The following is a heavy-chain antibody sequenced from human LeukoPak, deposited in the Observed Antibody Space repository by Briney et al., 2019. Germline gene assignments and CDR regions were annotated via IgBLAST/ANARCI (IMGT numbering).Heavy chain of an antibody. D-gene: IGHD1-1*01. J-gene: IGHJ4*02. CDR2: ISSNSRTI. CDR3: ARCTTGRTFGSLREIKRSREIDY. V-gene: IGHV3-48*01. CDR1: GFTFKTYA. Sequence: GGSLRLSCAASGFTFKTYAMNWIRQAPGKGLERVSYISSNSRTIFYADSVKGRFTISRDNSKDTLYLQMNSLRTEDTAVYYCARCTTGRTFGSLREIKRSREIDYWGQGTLVTVSS.